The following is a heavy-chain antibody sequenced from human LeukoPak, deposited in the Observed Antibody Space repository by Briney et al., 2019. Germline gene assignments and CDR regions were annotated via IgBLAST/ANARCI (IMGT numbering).Heavy chain of an antibody. CDR3: ARWYCTNGVCRDY. D-gene: IGHD2-8*01. CDR2: IIPIFGTA. V-gene: IGHV1-69*13. J-gene: IGHJ4*02. CDR1: GYTFTSYG. Sequence: ASVKVSCKASGYTFTSYGISWVRQAPGQGLEWMGGIIPIFGTANYAQKFQGRVTITADESTNTAYMELSSLRSEDTAVYYCARWYCTNGVCRDYWGQGTLVTVSS.